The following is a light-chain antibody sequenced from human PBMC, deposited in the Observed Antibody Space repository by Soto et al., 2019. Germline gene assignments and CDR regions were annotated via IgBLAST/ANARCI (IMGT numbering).Light chain of an antibody. J-gene: IGKJ3*01. CDR2: YAS. V-gene: IGKV3-15*01. CDR1: ESVHRN. CDR3: QHYSNWPPT. Sequence: EMVMTQSPATLSVSPGERVTLSCRASESVHRNLAWYQQKPGQGPSLLIYYASTRATGVPDRFTGSGSVTESTLTISSLQSEDFGVYHCQHYSNWPPTFGPGTKVEIK.